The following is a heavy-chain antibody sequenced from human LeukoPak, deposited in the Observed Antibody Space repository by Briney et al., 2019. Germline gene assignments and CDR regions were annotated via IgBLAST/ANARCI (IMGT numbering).Heavy chain of an antibody. CDR3: AGGIKLGGIAAALWYSY. CDR1: GGSFSGYY. J-gene: IGHJ4*02. Sequence: SETLSLTCAVYGGSFSGYYWSWIRQSPDKGLEWIGEINHSGRTNYNPSLKSRVTISVDKSKNQFSLKLSSVTAADTAVYYCAGGIKLGGIAAALWYSYWGQGTLVTVSS. V-gene: IGHV4-34*01. D-gene: IGHD6-13*01. CDR2: INHSGRT.